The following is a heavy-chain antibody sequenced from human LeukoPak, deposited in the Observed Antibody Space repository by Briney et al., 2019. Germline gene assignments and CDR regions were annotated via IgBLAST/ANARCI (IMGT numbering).Heavy chain of an antibody. V-gene: IGHV3-33*06. CDR3: AKGYCSGGSCYTPAGLDY. J-gene: IGHJ4*02. CDR1: GFTFSSYG. Sequence: PGGSLRLSCAASGFTFSSYGMHWVRQAPGKGLEWVAVIWYDGSNKYYADSVKGRFTISRDNSKNTPYLQMNSLRAEDTAVYYCAKGYCSGGSCYTPAGLDYWGQGTLVTVSS. D-gene: IGHD2-15*01. CDR2: IWYDGSNK.